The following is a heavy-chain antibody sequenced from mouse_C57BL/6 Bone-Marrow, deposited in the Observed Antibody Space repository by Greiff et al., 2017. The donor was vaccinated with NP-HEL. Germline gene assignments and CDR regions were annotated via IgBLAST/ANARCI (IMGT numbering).Heavy chain of an antibody. CDR1: GYTFTDYE. CDR3: TKRGDYGYCGC. D-gene: IGHD2-4*01. V-gene: IGHV1-15*01. J-gene: IGHJ2*01. Sequence: QVQLQQSGAELVRPGASVTLSCKASGYTFTDYEMHWVKQTPVHGLEWIGAIDPETGGTAYNQKFKGKAILTADKSSSTAYMGLRSLTSEDSAVYYSTKRGDYGYCGCWGQGTTLTVSS. CDR2: IDPETGGT.